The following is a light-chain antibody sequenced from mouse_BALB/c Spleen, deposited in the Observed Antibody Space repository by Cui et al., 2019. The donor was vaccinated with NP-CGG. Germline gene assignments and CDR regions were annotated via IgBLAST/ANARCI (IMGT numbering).Light chain of an antibody. Sequence: QAFVTQESAPTTSPGDTVTLTCRSSTGDVTTNNFANWVQEKPDHLFTGLIGGTHNRAPGVPARFSGSLIGDKAALTITGAQTEDEAIYFCALWYSNHWVFGGGTKLTVL. CDR3: ALWYSNHWV. CDR2: GTH. J-gene: IGLJ1*01. CDR1: TGDVTTNNF. V-gene: IGLV1*01.